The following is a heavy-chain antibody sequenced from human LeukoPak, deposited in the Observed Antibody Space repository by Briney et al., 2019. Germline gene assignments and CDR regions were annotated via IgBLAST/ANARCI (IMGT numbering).Heavy chain of an antibody. CDR2: INGKRGDT. CDR1: GCTFTDHY. J-gene: IGHJ4*02. CDR3: ARDNDWGVDN. D-gene: IGHD7-27*01. V-gene: IGHV1-2*02. Sequence: ASVTVSCKPSGCTFTDHYMHWVRQAPGQGLEWMGWINGKRGDTNYAQNFQDRGTMTRDTSTSTVYMELSRLTVDDTAVYYCARDNDWGVDNWGQGTLVTVSS.